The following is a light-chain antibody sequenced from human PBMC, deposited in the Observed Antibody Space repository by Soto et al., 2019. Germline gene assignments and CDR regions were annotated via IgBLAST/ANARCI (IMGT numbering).Light chain of an antibody. CDR3: QQYDTAPWT. CDR1: QSVSSY. V-gene: IGKV3-20*01. CDR2: GAS. Sequence: IVSTPSPDTLSFFPGLRPTVYFRASQSVSSYLAWYQQKPGQAPRLLIYGASSRATGIPDRFSGSGSGTDFTLTISRLEPEDCAVYYCQQYDTAPWTFGLGTKVDIK. J-gene: IGKJ1*01.